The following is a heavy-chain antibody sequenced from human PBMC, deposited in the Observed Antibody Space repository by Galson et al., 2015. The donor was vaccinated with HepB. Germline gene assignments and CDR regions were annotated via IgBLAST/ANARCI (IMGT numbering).Heavy chain of an antibody. CDR3: TTDFKIQLWSEGDY. V-gene: IGHV3-15*07. Sequence: SLRLSCAASGFTFSNAWMNWVRQAPGKGLEWVGRIKSKTDGGTTDYAAPVKGRFTISRDDSKSTLYLQMNSLKTEDTAVYYCTTDFKIQLWSEGDYWGQGTLVTVSS. D-gene: IGHD5-18*01. J-gene: IGHJ4*02. CDR1: GFTFSNAW. CDR2: IKSKTDGGTT.